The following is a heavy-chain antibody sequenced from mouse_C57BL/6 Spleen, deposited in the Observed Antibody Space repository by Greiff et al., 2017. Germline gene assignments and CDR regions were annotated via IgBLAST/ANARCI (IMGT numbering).Heavy chain of an antibody. CDR3: VRHYYGSSYYAMDY. CDR1: GFSFNTYA. V-gene: IGHV10-1*01. J-gene: IGHJ4*01. D-gene: IGHD1-1*01. CDR2: IRSKSNNYAT. Sequence: DVMLVESGGGLVQPKGSLKLSCAASGFSFNTYAMNWVRQAPGTGLEWVARIRSKSNNYATYYADSVKDRFTISRDDSESMLYLQMNNLKTEDTAMYYCVRHYYGSSYYAMDYWGQGTSVTVSS.